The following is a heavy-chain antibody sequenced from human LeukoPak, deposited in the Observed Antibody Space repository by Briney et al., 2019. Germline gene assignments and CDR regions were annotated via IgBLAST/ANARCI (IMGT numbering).Heavy chain of an antibody. D-gene: IGHD1-1*01. CDR1: GVSISSGGYS. CDR3: ARGTERASWFDP. CDR2: IYHSGST. J-gene: IGHJ5*02. V-gene: IGHV4-30-2*01. Sequence: SETLSLTCAVSGVSISSGGYSWSWIRQPPGKGLEWIGYIYHSGSTYYSPSLKSRVTISVDRSKNQFSLKLSSVTAADTAVYYCARGTERASWFDPWGQGTLVTVSS.